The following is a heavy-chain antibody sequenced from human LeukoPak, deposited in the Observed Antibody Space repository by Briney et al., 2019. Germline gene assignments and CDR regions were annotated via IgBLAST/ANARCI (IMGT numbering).Heavy chain of an antibody. CDR3: ARSWYADY. CDR1: GFTFSSYW. J-gene: IGHJ4*02. D-gene: IGHD6-13*01. Sequence: PGGSLRLSCAASGFTFSSYWMSWIRQPPGKGLEWIGYIYYSGSTNYNPSLKSRVTISVDTSTNQFSLKLSSVTAADTAIYYCARSWYADYWGQGTLVTVSS. V-gene: IGHV4-59*01. CDR2: IYYSGST.